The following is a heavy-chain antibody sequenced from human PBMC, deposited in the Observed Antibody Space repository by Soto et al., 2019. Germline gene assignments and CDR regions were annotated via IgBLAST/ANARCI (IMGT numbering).Heavy chain of an antibody. V-gene: IGHV4-59*01. J-gene: IGHJ5*02. CDR1: GGSISSYY. Sequence: PSETLSLTCTVSGGSISSYYWSWIRQPPGKGLEWIGYIYYSGSTNYNPSLKSRVTISVDTSKNQFSLKLSSVTAADTAVYYCARSGRKYPFDPWGQGTLVTVSS. CDR2: IYYSGST. D-gene: IGHD3-10*01. CDR3: ARSGRKYPFDP.